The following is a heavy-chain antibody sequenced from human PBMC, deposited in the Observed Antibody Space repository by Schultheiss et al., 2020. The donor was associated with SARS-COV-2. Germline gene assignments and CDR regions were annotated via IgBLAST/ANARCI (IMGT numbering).Heavy chain of an antibody. CDR3: AKVVVTMVRGVIDY. J-gene: IGHJ4*02. CDR1: GFTFSSYA. D-gene: IGHD3-10*01. Sequence: GGSLRLSCAASGFTFSSYAMSWVRQAPGKGLEWVAVIWYDGSNKYYADSVKGRFTISRDNSKNTLYLQMNSLRAEDTAVYYCAKVVVTMVRGVIDYWGQGTLVTVSS. V-gene: IGHV3-33*06. CDR2: IWYDGSNK.